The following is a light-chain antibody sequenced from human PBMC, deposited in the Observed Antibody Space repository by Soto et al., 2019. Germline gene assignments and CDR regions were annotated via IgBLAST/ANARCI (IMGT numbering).Light chain of an antibody. Sequence: EIVLTQSPVTLSLSPGERATLTYRASQSVSSNLAWYQQKPGQAPRLLIYDASNRATGIPARFSGSGSGTDFTLTISSLEPEDFAVYYCQQRYHWPPTFGPGTKVDIK. V-gene: IGKV3-11*01. CDR3: QQRYHWPPT. CDR1: QSVSSN. J-gene: IGKJ3*01. CDR2: DAS.